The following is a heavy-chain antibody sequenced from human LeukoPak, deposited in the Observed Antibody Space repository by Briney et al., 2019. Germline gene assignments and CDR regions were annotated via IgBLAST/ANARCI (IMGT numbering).Heavy chain of an antibody. CDR3: ARDLDYGEKSEDY. V-gene: IGHV1-46*01. CDR2: INLSGGST. Sequence: ASVKVSCKASGFTFVNYYMHWVRQAPGQGLEWLGIINLSGGSTHYPQKFQDRVTMTRDTSTSTVYMELSSLRSEDTAVYYCARDLDYGEKSEDYWGQGTLVTVSS. J-gene: IGHJ4*02. CDR1: GFTFVNYY. D-gene: IGHD4/OR15-4a*01.